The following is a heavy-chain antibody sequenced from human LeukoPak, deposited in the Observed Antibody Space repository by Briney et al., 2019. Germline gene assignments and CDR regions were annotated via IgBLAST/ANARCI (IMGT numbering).Heavy chain of an antibody. D-gene: IGHD3-10*01. CDR3: TYRDSLWFGELQNDY. J-gene: IGHJ4*02. Sequence: GGSLRLSCAASGFTFSNAWMSWVRQAPGKGLEWVGRIKSKTDGGTTDYAAPVKGRFTISRDDSKNTLYLQMNSLKTEDTAVYYCTYRDSLWFGELQNDYWGQGTLVTVSS. CDR2: IKSKTDGGTT. CDR1: GFTFSNAW. V-gene: IGHV3-15*01.